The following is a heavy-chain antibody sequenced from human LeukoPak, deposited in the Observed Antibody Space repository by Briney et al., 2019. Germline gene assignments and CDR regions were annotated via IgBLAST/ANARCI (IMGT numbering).Heavy chain of an antibody. V-gene: IGHV3-15*01. J-gene: IGHJ4*02. Sequence: GGSLRLSCAASGFSFRTYEMTWVRQAPGKGLEWVGLIRSKYDGETTNYAAPVKSRFSISRDDSKNTLYLHMSSLKTDDTAVYFCTTDIPLTGGTNFAYWGQGTLVTVAS. CDR1: GFSFRTYE. CDR3: TTDIPLTGGTNFAY. CDR2: IRSKYDGETT. D-gene: IGHD4-23*01.